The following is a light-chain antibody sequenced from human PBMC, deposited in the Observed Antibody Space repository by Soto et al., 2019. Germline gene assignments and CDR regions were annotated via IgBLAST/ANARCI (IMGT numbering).Light chain of an antibody. Sequence: EIVLTQSPVTLSLSPGEGATLSCKASQSIATSQLAWYHQKPGQAPRLLIGASTRATGIPDRFSDSGSGTAPTLTMRTLEPEDFAVYYCQQFAASPRTFGHGTTVELK. CDR3: QQFAASPRT. V-gene: IGKV3-20*01. CDR2: GAS. J-gene: IGKJ1*01. CDR1: QSIATSQ.